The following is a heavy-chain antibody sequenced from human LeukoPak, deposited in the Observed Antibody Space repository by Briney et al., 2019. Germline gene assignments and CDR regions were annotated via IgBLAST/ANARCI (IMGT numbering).Heavy chain of an antibody. D-gene: IGHD5-18*01. J-gene: IGHJ2*01. V-gene: IGHV1-8*01. CDR2: MNPTSGYT. CDR1: EYTFTSYD. CDR3: ARMRGYSLGYWYPDL. Sequence: ASVKVSCKAAEYTFTSYDINWVRQATGQGLEWMGWMNPTSGYTGYAQKFQGRVTMTRDTSISTAYMELSSLRSDDTAVYYCARMRGYSLGYWYPDLWGRGILVTVSS.